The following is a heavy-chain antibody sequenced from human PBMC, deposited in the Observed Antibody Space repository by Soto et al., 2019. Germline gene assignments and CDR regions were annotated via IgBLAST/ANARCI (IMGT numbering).Heavy chain of an antibody. Sequence: EVQLVESGGGLVQPGGSLKLSCAASGFTFSDSTMHWVRQASGKGLEWFGRIRNKANSYATAYAASVKGRFTVSRDDSKNTAYLQMIGLKTEDTAVYYCTSSFVVGTAIAAAWGQGTMVTVSS. V-gene: IGHV3-73*02. D-gene: IGHD2-21*02. J-gene: IGHJ5*02. CDR2: IRNKANSYAT. CDR3: TSSFVVGTAIAAA. CDR1: GFTFSDST.